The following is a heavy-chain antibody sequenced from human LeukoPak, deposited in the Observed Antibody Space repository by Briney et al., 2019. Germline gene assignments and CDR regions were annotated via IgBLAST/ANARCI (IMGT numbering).Heavy chain of an antibody. CDR1: GYSFTSYW. CDR2: IYPGDSDT. J-gene: IGHJ6*02. CDR3: ARQGEFPSDTAMVTLGSPPRPRYGMDV. V-gene: IGHV5-51*01. Sequence: PGESLKISCKGSGYSFTSYWIGWVRQMPGKGLEWMGIIYPGDSDTRYSPSFQGQVTISADNSISTAYLQWSSLKASDTAMYYCARQGEFPSDTAMVTLGSPPRPRYGMDVWGQGTTVTVSS. D-gene: IGHD5-18*01.